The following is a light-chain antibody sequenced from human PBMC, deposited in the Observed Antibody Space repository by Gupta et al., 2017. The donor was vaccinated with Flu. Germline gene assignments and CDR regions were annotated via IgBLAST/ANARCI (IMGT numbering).Light chain of an antibody. V-gene: IGKV1-39*01. CDR3: QQSYNTPLT. Sequence: PSSLSASVGDRVTITCLASQNISDYLNWYQQKPGKAPKVLIYAASSLQSGVPSRFSGSGSGTDFTLTISRLQPEDFATYYCQQSYNTPLTFGQGTLMEIK. CDR2: AAS. CDR1: QNISDY. J-gene: IGKJ5*01.